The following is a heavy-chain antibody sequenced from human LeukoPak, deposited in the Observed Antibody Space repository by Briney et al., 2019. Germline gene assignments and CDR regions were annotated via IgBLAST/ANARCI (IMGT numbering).Heavy chain of an antibody. D-gene: IGHD3-22*01. V-gene: IGHV3-23*01. CDR3: ARDFNYDSGAHYRPDAFDI. J-gene: IGHJ3*02. CDR1: GFTLTNYA. Sequence: GGSLRLSCAASGFTLTNYAMSWVRQTPGKGLEWVAATVGSRPDTYHADSVKGRFTISRDNAKNSLFLQMNSLRAEDTAVYYCARDFNYDSGAHYRPDAFDIWGQGTMVTVSS. CDR2: TVGSRPDT.